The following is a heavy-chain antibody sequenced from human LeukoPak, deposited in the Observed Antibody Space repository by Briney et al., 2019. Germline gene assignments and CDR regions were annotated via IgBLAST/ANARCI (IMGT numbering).Heavy chain of an antibody. Sequence: GGSLRLSCTASGFTFGDYAMTWVRQAPGKGLEWVGRIKSKADGGTTDYAAPVKGRFTISRDDSKNTLYLQMNSLRAEDTAVYYCAKDGSRAWDIGFQHWGQGTLVTVSS. V-gene: IGHV3-15*01. D-gene: IGHD2-15*01. CDR1: GFTFGDYA. CDR3: AKDGSRAWDIGFQH. J-gene: IGHJ1*01. CDR2: IKSKADGGTT.